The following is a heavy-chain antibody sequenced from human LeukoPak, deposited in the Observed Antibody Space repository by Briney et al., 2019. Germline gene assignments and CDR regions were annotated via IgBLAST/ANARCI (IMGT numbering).Heavy chain of an antibody. CDR2: IIPIFGTA. CDR1: GGTFSSYA. CDR3: ASLYGIAAAGGFDY. J-gene: IGHJ4*02. Sequence: ASVKVSCKASGGTFSSYAISWVRQAPGQGLEWMGGIIPIFGTANYAQKFQGRVTITADESTSTAYMELSSLRSEDTAVYYCASLYGIAAAGGFDYWGQGTLVTVYS. D-gene: IGHD6-13*01. V-gene: IGHV1-69*13.